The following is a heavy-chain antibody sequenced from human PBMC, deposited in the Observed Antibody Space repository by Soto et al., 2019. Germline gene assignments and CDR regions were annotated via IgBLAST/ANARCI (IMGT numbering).Heavy chain of an antibody. CDR2: ISSSSSYI. Sequence: PGGSLRLSCAASGYTFSSYSMNWVRQAPGKGLEWVSSISSSSSYIYYADSVKGRFTISRDNAKNLLYLQMNSLRAEDTAVYYCARWATVTTDNYYYYGMDVWGQGTTVTVSS. J-gene: IGHJ6*02. D-gene: IGHD4-4*01. CDR1: GYTFSSYS. CDR3: ARWATVTTDNYYYYGMDV. V-gene: IGHV3-21*01.